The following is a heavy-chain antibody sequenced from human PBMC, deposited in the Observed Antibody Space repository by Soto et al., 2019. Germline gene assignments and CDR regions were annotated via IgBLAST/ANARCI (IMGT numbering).Heavy chain of an antibody. D-gene: IGHD3-22*01. CDR3: AKFDSRAYYCASIGYPIF. CDR1: GFTFSVYA. J-gene: IGHJ3*01. Sequence: GGSLILSCAASGFTFSVYAMTWVLQAPGKGLEWVSSISASGGNTYYPDSVKGRFTISRDNSKNALYLQMDSLRAEDTAVYYCAKFDSRAYYCASIGYPIFWGQGTMFSVSS. V-gene: IGHV3-23*01. CDR2: ISASGGNT.